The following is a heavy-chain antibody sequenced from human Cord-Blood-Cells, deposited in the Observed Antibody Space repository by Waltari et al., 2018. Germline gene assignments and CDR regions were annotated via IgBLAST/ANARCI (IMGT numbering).Heavy chain of an antibody. Sequence: EVQLVESGGGLVKPGGSLRLSCAASGFTFSNAWMSWVRQAPGKGLAWVGRIKSKTDGGTTDYAAPVKGRFTISRDDSKNTLYLQMNSLKTEDTAVYYCTTVGDCSSTSCPFYYYYYYMDVWGKGTTVTVSS. V-gene: IGHV3-15*01. CDR2: IKSKTDGGTT. D-gene: IGHD2-2*01. CDR3: TTVGDCSSTSCPFYYYYYYMDV. CDR1: GFTFSNAW. J-gene: IGHJ6*03.